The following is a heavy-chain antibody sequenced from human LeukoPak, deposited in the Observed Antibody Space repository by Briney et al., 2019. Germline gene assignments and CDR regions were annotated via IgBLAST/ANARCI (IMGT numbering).Heavy chain of an antibody. J-gene: IGHJ4*02. Sequence: GASVKVSCKASGGTFSSYAYSWVRQAPGQGLEWMGGIIPVFRKGNYAQRFQGRVAITTDESTSTAYMELTSLTSDDTAMYYCARVGDVGVRSFHFWGQGTLVTVSS. D-gene: IGHD2-21*01. CDR3: ARVGDVGVRSFHF. CDR2: IIPVFRKG. CDR1: GGTFSSYA. V-gene: IGHV1-69*05.